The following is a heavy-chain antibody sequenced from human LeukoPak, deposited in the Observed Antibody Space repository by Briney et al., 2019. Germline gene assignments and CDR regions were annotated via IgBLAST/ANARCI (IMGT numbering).Heavy chain of an antibody. D-gene: IGHD3-3*01. CDR2: INPNSGGT. Sequence: ASVTVSCKASGYTFTGYYMHWVRQAPGQGLEWMGWINPNSGGTNYAQKFQGRVTMTRDTSISTAYMELSRLRSDDTAVYYCARDAYYDFWSGQGPFDYWGQGTPVTVSS. V-gene: IGHV1-2*02. CDR3: ARDAYYDFWSGQGPFDY. J-gene: IGHJ4*02. CDR1: GYTFTGYY.